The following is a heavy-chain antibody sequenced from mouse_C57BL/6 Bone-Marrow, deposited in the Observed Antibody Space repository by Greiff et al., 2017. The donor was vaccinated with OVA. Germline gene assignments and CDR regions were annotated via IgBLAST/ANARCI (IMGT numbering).Heavy chain of an antibody. CDR2: IRNKANGYTT. CDR3: ARYRGYYGSRTGFAY. J-gene: IGHJ3*01. Sequence: EVMLVESGGGLVQPGGSLSLSCAASGFTFTDYYMSWVRQPPGKALEWLGFIRNKANGYTTEYSASVKGQFTISRDNSQSILYLQMKALRAEDSATYYCARYRGYYGSRTGFAYWGQGTLVTVSA. V-gene: IGHV7-3*01. CDR1: GFTFTDYY. D-gene: IGHD1-1*01.